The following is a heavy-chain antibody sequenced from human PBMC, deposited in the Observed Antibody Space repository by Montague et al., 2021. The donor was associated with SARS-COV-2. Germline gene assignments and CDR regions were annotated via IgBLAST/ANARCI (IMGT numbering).Heavy chain of an antibody. D-gene: IGHD3/OR15-3a*01. V-gene: IGHV4-4*02. CDR3: ARGGLGNRGFDY. CDR1: DVSLSTSTW. J-gene: IGHJ4*02. Sequence: SETLSLTCVVSDVSLSTSTWWSWVRQSPGKGLEWVGEIYLSGFTQYNPSVKSRVSISLDDSRSQFSLRLTSVTAADTAVCFCARGGLGNRGFDYWGQGTLVTVSS. CDR2: IYLSGFT.